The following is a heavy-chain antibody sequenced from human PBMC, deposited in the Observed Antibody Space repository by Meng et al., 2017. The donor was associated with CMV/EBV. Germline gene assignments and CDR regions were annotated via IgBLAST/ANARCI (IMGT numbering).Heavy chain of an antibody. CDR3: ARALIAVAGSWDYYYGMDV. J-gene: IGHJ6*02. CDR2: ISSSGSTI. CDR1: GFTFSSYE. Sequence: LTCAASGFTFSSYEMNWVRQAPGKGLEWVSYISSSGSTIYYADSVKGRFTISRDNAKNSLYPQMNSLRAEDTAVYYCARALIAVAGSWDYYYGMDVWGQGTTVTVSS. V-gene: IGHV3-48*03. D-gene: IGHD6-19*01.